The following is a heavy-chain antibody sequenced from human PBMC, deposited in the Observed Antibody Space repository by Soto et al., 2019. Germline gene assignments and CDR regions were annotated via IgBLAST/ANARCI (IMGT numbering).Heavy chain of an antibody. CDR1: GYTFTSYG. V-gene: IGHV1-18*04. CDR2: ISAYNGNT. D-gene: IGHD3-9*01. CDR3: ARDGADLYYDNGILTARPPWNWFDP. Sequence: QVQLVQSGAEVKKPGASVKVSCKASGYTFTSYGISWVRQAPGQGLEWMGWISAYNGNTNYAQKLQGRVTMTTDTSTSTAYMELRSLRSDDTAVYYCARDGADLYYDNGILTARPPWNWFDPWGQGTLVTVSS. J-gene: IGHJ5*02.